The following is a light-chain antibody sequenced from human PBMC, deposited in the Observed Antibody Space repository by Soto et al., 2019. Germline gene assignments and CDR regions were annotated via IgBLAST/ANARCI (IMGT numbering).Light chain of an antibody. V-gene: IGKV1-27*01. Sequence: DIQMTQSPSSLSASVGDRVTITCRASQGISNYLAWYQQKPGKVPKLLIYAASTLQSGVPSRFSGSGSGTDFTLTISSLQPEDVATYDCQKYNSAPPLFTFGPGTKVDIK. CDR2: AAS. CDR3: QKYNSAPPLFT. J-gene: IGKJ3*01. CDR1: QGISNY.